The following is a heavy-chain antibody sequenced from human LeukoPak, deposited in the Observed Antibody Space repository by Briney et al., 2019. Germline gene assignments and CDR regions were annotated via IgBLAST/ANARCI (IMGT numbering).Heavy chain of an antibody. J-gene: IGHJ1*01. Sequence: GGSLRLSCAASGFTFSSYSMNWVRQAPGKGLEWVSYISSSSNYIYYADSVKGRFTISRDNAKNSLYLQMNSLRAEDTAVYYCARGGYSSTLYGRYQHWGQGTLVTVSP. CDR3: ARGGYSSTLYGRYQH. CDR2: ISSSSNYI. CDR1: GFTFSSYS. V-gene: IGHV3-21*01. D-gene: IGHD6-13*01.